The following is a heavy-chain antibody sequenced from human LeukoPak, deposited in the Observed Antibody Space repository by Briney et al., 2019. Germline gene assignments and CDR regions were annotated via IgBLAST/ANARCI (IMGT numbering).Heavy chain of an antibody. Sequence: GGSLRLSCAASGFTFSTYGMHWVRQAPGKGLEWVAVIWYDGSNKNYADSVRGRFTISRDDSKNTLYLKMNSLRAEDTALYYCARSYDSSGYYFRAVEYWGQGTLVTVSS. D-gene: IGHD3-22*01. V-gene: IGHV3-33*01. CDR1: GFTFSTYG. CDR3: ARSYDSSGYYFRAVEY. CDR2: IWYDGSNK. J-gene: IGHJ4*02.